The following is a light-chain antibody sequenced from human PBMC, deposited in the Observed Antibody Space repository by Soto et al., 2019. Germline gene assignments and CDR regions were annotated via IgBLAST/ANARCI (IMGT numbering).Light chain of an antibody. CDR3: QQYGNSPYA. Sequence: EIELTQSPGTLSLSPGERATLSCRASQSVSSNYLAWYQQKSGQAPRLLIYGASSRATGIPDRFSGSGSGTDFTLTISKLEPEDFAVYYCQQYGNSPYAFGQGTELEI. J-gene: IGKJ2*01. V-gene: IGKV3-20*01. CDR2: GAS. CDR1: QSVSSNY.